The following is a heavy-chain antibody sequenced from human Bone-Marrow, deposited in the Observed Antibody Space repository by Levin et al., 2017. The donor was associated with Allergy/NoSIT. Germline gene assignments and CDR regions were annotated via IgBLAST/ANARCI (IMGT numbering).Heavy chain of an antibody. CDR1: GGSISSSTYS. V-gene: IGHV4-39*01. D-gene: IGHD3-10*01. CDR3: ARAPYYGPARPYQSDY. CDR2: VYYTGST. J-gene: IGHJ4*02. Sequence: TSQTLSLPCSVSGGSISSSTYSWGWIRQPPGKGLEWIGNVYYTGSTHYNPSLKSRVTISADTSKNQFSLKLSSVTAADTAVYYCARAPYYGPARPYQSDYWGQGTLVTVSS.